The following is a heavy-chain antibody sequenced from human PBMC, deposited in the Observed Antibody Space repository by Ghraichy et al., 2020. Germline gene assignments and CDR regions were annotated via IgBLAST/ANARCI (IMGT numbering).Heavy chain of an antibody. Sequence: GESLNISCAASGFTFSSYSMNWVRLAPGKGLEWVSYISSSSSTIYYADYVKGRFTISRDNAKNSLYLQMNNLRAEDTAVYYCARDSPMVRGVIPQNWLDPWGQGTLVTVSS. CDR2: ISSSSSTI. V-gene: IGHV3-48*01. CDR1: GFTFSSYS. CDR3: ARDSPMVRGVIPQNWLDP. D-gene: IGHD3-10*01. J-gene: IGHJ5*02.